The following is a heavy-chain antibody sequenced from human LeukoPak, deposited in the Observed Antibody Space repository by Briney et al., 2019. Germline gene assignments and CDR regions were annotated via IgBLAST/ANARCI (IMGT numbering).Heavy chain of an antibody. Sequence: GGSLRLSCAASGFTFSSYAMSWVRQAPGKGLEWVSAISGSGGSTYYADSVKGRFTISRDNSKSTLYLQMNSLRAEDTAVYYCAKGDIVVVPAATDAFDIWGQGTMVTVSS. CDR3: AKGDIVVVPAATDAFDI. V-gene: IGHV3-23*01. CDR2: ISGSGGST. CDR1: GFTFSSYA. J-gene: IGHJ3*02. D-gene: IGHD2-2*01.